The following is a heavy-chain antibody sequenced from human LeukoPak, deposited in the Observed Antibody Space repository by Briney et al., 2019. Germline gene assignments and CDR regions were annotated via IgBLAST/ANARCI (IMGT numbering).Heavy chain of an antibody. CDR3: ARLNMVRGTNWFDP. V-gene: IGHV4-59*01. CDR2: IYYSGST. Sequence: SETLSLTCTVSGGSISSYYWSWIRQPPGKGLEWIGYIYYSGSTNYNPFLKSRVTISVDTSKNQFSLKLSSVTAADTAVYYCARLNMVRGTNWFDPWGQGTLVTVSS. J-gene: IGHJ5*02. D-gene: IGHD3-10*01. CDR1: GGSISSYY.